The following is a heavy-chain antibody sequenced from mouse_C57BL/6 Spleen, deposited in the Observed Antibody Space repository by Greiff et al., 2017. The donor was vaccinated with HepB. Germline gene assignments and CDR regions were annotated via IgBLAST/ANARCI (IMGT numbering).Heavy chain of an antibody. CDR3: ARSESTWGYFDY. J-gene: IGHJ2*01. D-gene: IGHD5-1*01. V-gene: IGHV1-50*01. Sequence: QVQLQQSGAELVKPGASVKLSCKASGYTFTSYWMQWVKQRPGQGLEWIGEIDPSDSYTNYNQKFKGKATLTVDTSSSTAYMQLSSLTSEDSAVYYCARSESTWGYFDYWGQGTTLTVSS. CDR1: GYTFTSYW. CDR2: IDPSDSYT.